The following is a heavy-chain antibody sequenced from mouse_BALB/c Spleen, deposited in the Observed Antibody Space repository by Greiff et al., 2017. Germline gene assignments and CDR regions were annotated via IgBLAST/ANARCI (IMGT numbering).Heavy chain of an antibody. D-gene: IGHD2-1*01. Sequence: VQLQQSGPSLVKPSQTLSLTCSVTGDSITSGYWNWIRKFPGNKLEYMGYISYSGSTYYNPSLKSRISITRDTSKNQYYLQLNSVTTEDTATYYCARWDYGNYEGFAYWGQGTLVTVSA. CDR2: ISYSGST. CDR3: ARWDYGNYEGFAY. V-gene: IGHV3-8*02. J-gene: IGHJ3*01. CDR1: GDSITSGY.